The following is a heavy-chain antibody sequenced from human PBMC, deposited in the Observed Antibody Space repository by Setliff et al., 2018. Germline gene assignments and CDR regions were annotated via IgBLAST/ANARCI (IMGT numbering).Heavy chain of an antibody. CDR2: IYYSGST. Sequence: PSETLSLTCTVPGGSISSSSYYWGWIRQPPGKGLEWIGSIYYSGSTYYNPSLKGRVTISVDTSKNQFSLKLSSVTAADTAVYYCARLHYDYVWGSYRTSDYYYYYYMGVWGKGTTVTVSS. CDR3: ARLHYDYVWGSYRTSDYYYYYYMGV. V-gene: IGHV4-39*01. D-gene: IGHD3-16*02. J-gene: IGHJ6*03. CDR1: GGSISSSSYY.